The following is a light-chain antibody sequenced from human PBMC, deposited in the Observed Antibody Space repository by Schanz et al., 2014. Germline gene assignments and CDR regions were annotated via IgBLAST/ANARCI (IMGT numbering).Light chain of an antibody. CDR1: QGVTSRY. Sequence: EIVLTQSPGTLSLSPGERATLSCRASQGVTSRYLAWYQQKPGQAPRLLIYGASTRATDVPARFSGSGSGTEFTLTISSLQSEDFALYFCQQYKNWPPWTFGQGTKVQV. CDR3: QQYKNWPPWT. CDR2: GAS. J-gene: IGKJ1*01. V-gene: IGKV3-15*01.